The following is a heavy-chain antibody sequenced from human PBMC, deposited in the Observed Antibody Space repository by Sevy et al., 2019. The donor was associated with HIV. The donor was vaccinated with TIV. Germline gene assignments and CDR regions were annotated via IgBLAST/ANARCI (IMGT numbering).Heavy chain of an antibody. J-gene: IGHJ4*02. CDR2: IRSDSSVM. V-gene: IGHV3-48*02. CDR3: VRDTQFGFDY. CDR1: GFRFSDEP. D-gene: IGHD3-16*01. Sequence: GGSLRLSCMASGFRFSDEPMNWVRQAPGKGLEWISNIRSDSSVMSYADTVRGRFTVSRDNARNSLSLQLNSLRDEDTALYYCVRDTQFGFDYWGQGTLVTVSS.